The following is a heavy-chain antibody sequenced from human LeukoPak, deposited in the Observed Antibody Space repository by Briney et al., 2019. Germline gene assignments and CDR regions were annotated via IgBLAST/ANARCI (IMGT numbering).Heavy chain of an antibody. Sequence: GGSLRLSCAASGFTVSSNYMSWVRQAPGKGLEWVSVIYSGGSTYYADSVRGRFTISRDNAKNTLYLQMNSLRAEDTAVYYCARVGRSGSYLPFDYWGQGTLVTVSS. CDR2: IYSGGST. CDR3: ARVGRSGSYLPFDY. V-gene: IGHV3-53*01. CDR1: GFTVSSNY. D-gene: IGHD1-26*01. J-gene: IGHJ4*02.